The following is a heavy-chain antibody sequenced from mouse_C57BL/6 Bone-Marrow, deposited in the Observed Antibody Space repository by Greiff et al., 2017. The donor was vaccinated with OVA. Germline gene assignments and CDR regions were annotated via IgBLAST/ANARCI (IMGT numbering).Heavy chain of an antibody. CDR3: TRGPYYYGSSWDY. V-gene: IGHV1-5*01. CDR1: GYTFTSYW. Sequence: VQLQQSGTVLARPGASVKMSCKTSGYTFTSYWMHWVKQRPGQGLEWIGAIYPGNSDTSYNQKFKGKAKLTAVTSASTAYMELSSLTNEDSAVYYGTRGPYYYGSSWDYWGQGTTLTVSS. D-gene: IGHD1-1*01. J-gene: IGHJ2*01. CDR2: IYPGNSDT.